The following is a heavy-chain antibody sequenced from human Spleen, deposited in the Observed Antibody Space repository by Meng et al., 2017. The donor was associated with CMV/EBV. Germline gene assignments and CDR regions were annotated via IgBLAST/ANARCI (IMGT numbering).Heavy chain of an antibody. CDR2: IYPDDSDS. CDR3: ATGGTGNFAGHYYYGMDV. V-gene: IGHV5-51*01. CDR1: GFRFTNYW. J-gene: IGHJ6*02. Sequence: GESLKISCEGSGFRFTNYWIAWVRQMPGKGLEWMGIIYPDDSDSTYSPSFEGQVTISADKSIDTAYLQWSSLEASDTAMYYCATGGTGNFAGHYYYGMDVWGQGTSVTVS. D-gene: IGHD2-8*02.